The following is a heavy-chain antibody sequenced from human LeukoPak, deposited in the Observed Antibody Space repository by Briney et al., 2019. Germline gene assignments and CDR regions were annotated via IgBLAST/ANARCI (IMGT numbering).Heavy chain of an antibody. Sequence: SETLSLTCAVSGGSISSSNWWTWVRQPPGKGLQWIGEIIESGATKYMSSLKSRVTISIDTSKSQFSLNLTSVTAADTAVYYCARGLASGYPPIPLDYWGQGTPVTVPS. CDR3: ARGLASGYPPIPLDY. D-gene: IGHD3-3*01. CDR1: GGSISSSNW. V-gene: IGHV4-4*02. J-gene: IGHJ4*02. CDR2: IIESGAT.